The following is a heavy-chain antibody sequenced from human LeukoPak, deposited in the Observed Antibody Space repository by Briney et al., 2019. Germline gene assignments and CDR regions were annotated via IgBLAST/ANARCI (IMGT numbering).Heavy chain of an antibody. CDR3: ARGGKPDY. J-gene: IGHJ4*02. CDR2: ISGSGGST. V-gene: IGHV3-23*01. Sequence: GGSLRLSCAASGFTFSTYAMSWVRQAPGKGLEWVSVISGSGGSTYYADSVKGRFTISRDNSKNTLYLQMNSLRAEDTAVYNYARGGKPDYWGQGTLVTVSS. CDR1: GFTFSTYA.